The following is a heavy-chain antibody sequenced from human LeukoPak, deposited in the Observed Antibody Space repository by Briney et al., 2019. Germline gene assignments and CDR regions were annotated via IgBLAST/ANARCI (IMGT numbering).Heavy chain of an antibody. J-gene: IGHJ4*02. Sequence: GGSLRLSCAASEFTFSSYAMHWVRQAPGKGLEWVAVISYDGSNKYYADSVKGRFTISRDNSKNTLYLQMNSLRAEDTAVYYWARARGYDYVWGSYRQFYFDYWGQGTLVTVSS. CDR2: ISYDGSNK. D-gene: IGHD3-16*02. V-gene: IGHV3-30-3*01. CDR1: EFTFSSYA. CDR3: ARARGYDYVWGSYRQFYFDY.